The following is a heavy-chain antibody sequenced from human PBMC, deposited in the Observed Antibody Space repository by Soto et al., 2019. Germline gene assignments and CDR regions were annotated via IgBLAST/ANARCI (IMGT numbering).Heavy chain of an antibody. V-gene: IGHV1-8*01. CDR3: AIERVGWFDP. J-gene: IGHJ5*02. CDR1: GYTFTIDA. D-gene: IGHD1-26*01. CDR2: MNPNSGNT. Sequence: QVQLVQSGAEVNKPGASVKVSCKASGYTFTIDAINGVRQATGQGLEWMGWMNPNSGNTGYAQKCQGRVTMTRNTSISTAYMELSSLRSEDTAVSYCAIERVGWFDPWGQGTLVTVSS.